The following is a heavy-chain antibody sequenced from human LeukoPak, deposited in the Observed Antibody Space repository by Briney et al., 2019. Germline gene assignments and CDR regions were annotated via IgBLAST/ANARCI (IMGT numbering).Heavy chain of an antibody. Sequence: QPGGSLRLSCAASGFTYTTFAMSWVRQAPGKGLEWVSGISGSGGTTSYADSVEGRFTISRDNSKNMLFLQMNSLRAEDSAVYCAKGAAYCGSDCFLYYFNYWGQGTLVTVSS. J-gene: IGHJ4*02. D-gene: IGHD2-21*02. CDR1: GFTYTTFA. V-gene: IGHV3-23*01. CDR3: AKGAAYCGSDCFLYYFNY. CDR2: ISGSGGTT.